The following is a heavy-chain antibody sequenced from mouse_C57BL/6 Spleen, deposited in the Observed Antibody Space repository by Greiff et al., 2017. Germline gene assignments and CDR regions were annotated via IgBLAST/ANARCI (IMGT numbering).Heavy chain of an antibody. Sequence: VQLQQSGAELVRPGASVTLSCKASGYTFTDYEMHWVKQTPVHGLEWIGAIDPETGGTAYNQKFKGKAILTADKSSSTAYMELRSLTSEDSAVYYCTRGRIDTRFDYWGQGTTLTVSS. V-gene: IGHV1-15*01. J-gene: IGHJ2*01. CDR2: IDPETGGT. CDR1: GYTFTDYE. CDR3: TRGRIDTRFDY.